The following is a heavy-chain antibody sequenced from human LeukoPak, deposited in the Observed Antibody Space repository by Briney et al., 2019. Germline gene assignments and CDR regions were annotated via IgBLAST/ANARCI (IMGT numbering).Heavy chain of an antibody. Sequence: GGSLRLSCAASGFTFSSYEMNWVRQAPGKGLEWVSYISSSGSTIYYADSVKGRFTISRDNAKNSLYLQMNSLRAKDTAVYYCASHSGYDYTPPWGQGTLVTVSS. CDR2: ISSSGSTI. CDR1: GFTFSSYE. J-gene: IGHJ5*02. D-gene: IGHD5-12*01. V-gene: IGHV3-48*03. CDR3: ASHSGYDYTPP.